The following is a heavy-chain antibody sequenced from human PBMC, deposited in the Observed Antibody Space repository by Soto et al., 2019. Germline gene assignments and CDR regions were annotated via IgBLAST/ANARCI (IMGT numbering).Heavy chain of an antibody. D-gene: IGHD2-2*03. CDR3: ARVEGGYCSSTSCQQFDY. J-gene: IGHJ4*02. CDR2: ISAYNGNT. CDR1: GYTFTSYG. V-gene: IGHV1-18*01. Sequence: ASVKVSCKASGYTFTSYGISWVRQAPGQGLEWMGWISAYNGNTNYAQKLQGRVTMTTDTSTSTAYMELRSLRSDDTAVYYCARVEGGYCSSTSCQQFDYWGQGTLVTVSS.